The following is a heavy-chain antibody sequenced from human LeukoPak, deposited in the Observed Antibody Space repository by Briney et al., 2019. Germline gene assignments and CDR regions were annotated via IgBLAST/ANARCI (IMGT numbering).Heavy chain of an antibody. Sequence: SETPSLTCAVYGGSFSGYYWSWVRQPPGKGLEWIGEINHSGSTNYNPSLKSRVTISVDTSKNQFSLKLSSVTAADTAVYYCARGANFYYYGMDVWGQGTTVTVSS. CDR3: ARGANFYYYGMDV. D-gene: IGHD2-15*01. J-gene: IGHJ6*02. CDR1: GGSFSGYY. CDR2: INHSGST. V-gene: IGHV4-34*01.